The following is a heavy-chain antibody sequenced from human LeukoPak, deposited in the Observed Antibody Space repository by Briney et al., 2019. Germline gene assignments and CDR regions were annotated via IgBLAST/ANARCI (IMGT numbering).Heavy chain of an antibody. V-gene: IGHV3-11*06. J-gene: IGHJ4*02. CDR2: ISSSSIYT. CDR3: ARDREYYFDY. Sequence: YWGWIRQPPGKGLEWVSYISSSSIYTNYADSVKGRFTISRDNAKNSLYLQMNSLRAEDTAVYYCARDREYYFDYWGQGTLVTVSS.